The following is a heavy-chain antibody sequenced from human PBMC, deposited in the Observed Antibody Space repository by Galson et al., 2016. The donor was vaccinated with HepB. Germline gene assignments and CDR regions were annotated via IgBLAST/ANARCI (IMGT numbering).Heavy chain of an antibody. V-gene: IGHV3-53*01. Sequence: SLRLSCAASGFSVSSNDMSWVRQTPGKGLEWVSISYKEGGSDYADSVKGRFTISGDNSKNTLYLEMNSLTAEDTAVYYCARDNRGYCRGAPCPTLYYYGMDVWGQGTTVTVSS. CDR1: GFSVSSND. CDR2: SYKEGGS. D-gene: IGHD2-15*01. J-gene: IGHJ6*02. CDR3: ARDNRGYCRGAPCPTLYYYGMDV.